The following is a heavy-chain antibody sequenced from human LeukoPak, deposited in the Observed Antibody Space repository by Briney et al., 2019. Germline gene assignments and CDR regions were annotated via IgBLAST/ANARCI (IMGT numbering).Heavy chain of an antibody. Sequence: SETLSLTCTVSGGSISSYYWSWIRQPPGKGLEWIGYIYYSGSTNYNPSLKSRVTISVDTSKNQFSLKLNSVTAADTAMYYCARHWMAVAPYWYFDLWGRGTLVTVSS. D-gene: IGHD6-19*01. CDR1: GGSISSYY. CDR2: IYYSGST. CDR3: ARHWMAVAPYWYFDL. V-gene: IGHV4-59*08. J-gene: IGHJ2*01.